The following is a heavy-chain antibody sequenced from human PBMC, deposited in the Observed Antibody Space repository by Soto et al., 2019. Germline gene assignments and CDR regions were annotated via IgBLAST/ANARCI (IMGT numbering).Heavy chain of an antibody. Sequence: SATLSLTCPVSGGSISSYNWSWSRQPPGKGLEWIGYIYYSGSTNYNPSLKSRVTISVDTSKNQFSLKLSSVTAADTAVYYCARLRGEDLVGELNTGYHHHMDGRVKGTTV. D-gene: IGHD3-10*01. V-gene: IGHV4-59*08. CDR3: ARLRGEDLVGELNTGYHHHMDG. CDR2: IYYSGST. J-gene: IGHJ6*03. CDR1: GGSISSYN.